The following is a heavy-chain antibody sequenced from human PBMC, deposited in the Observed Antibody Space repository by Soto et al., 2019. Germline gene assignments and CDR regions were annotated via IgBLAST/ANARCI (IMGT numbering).Heavy chain of an antibody. V-gene: IGHV3-21*01. CDR1: GFTFSSCT. CDR2: ISPSTSHI. Sequence: EVHLVESGGGLVKPGGSLRPSCAVSGFTFSSCTMNWVRQAPGKGLEWVSSISPSTSHIYYADSVKGRFTISRDNAKNSLFLQMNSLRAVDTAVYYCSGCSGGACHQNYGMDVWGQGTTVTVSS. J-gene: IGHJ6*02. D-gene: IGHD2-15*01. CDR3: SGCSGGACHQNYGMDV.